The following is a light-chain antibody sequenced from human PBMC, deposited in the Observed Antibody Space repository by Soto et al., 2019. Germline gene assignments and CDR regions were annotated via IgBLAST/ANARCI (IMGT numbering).Light chain of an antibody. CDR2: KNN. CDR1: SSNIGSDY. V-gene: IGLV1-47*01. Sequence: QSMLTQPPSASGTPGQRVTISCSGSSSNIGSDYVYWYQQLPGTAPKLLIYKNNQRPSGVPDRFSGSKSGTSASLAISGLRSEDEADYYCGAWDDSLSGPNWVFGGGTKVTVL. J-gene: IGLJ3*02. CDR3: GAWDDSLSGPNWV.